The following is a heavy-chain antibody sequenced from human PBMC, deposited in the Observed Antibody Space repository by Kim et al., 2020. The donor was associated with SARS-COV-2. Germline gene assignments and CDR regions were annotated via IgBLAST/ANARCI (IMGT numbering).Heavy chain of an antibody. J-gene: IGHJ5*02. D-gene: IGHD6-19*01. CDR1: GFNFSSYG. CDR3: AKDWTRTVPGLDP. Sequence: GGSLRLSCAASGFNFSSYGMHWVRQAPGKGLEWGAIIQYDGGIKYYTDSVKGRFIISRDNSKNTLYLQMNSLRAEDTAVYYCAKDWTRTVPGLDPWGQGTLVTVSS. CDR2: IQYDGGIK. V-gene: IGHV3-30*02.